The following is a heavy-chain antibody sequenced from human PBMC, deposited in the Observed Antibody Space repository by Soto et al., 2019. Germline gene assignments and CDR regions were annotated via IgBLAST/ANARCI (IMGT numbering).Heavy chain of an antibody. CDR1: GFTFSSYS. Sequence: EVQLVESGGGLVKPGGSLRLSCAASGFTFSSYSMNWVRQAPGKGLEWVSSISSSSSYIYYADSVKGRFTISRDNAKNSLYLQMNSLRAEDTAVYYCASIIAVAGTSNAFDIWGQGTMVTVSS. CDR2: ISSSSSYI. J-gene: IGHJ3*02. V-gene: IGHV3-21*01. D-gene: IGHD6-19*01. CDR3: ASIIAVAGTSNAFDI.